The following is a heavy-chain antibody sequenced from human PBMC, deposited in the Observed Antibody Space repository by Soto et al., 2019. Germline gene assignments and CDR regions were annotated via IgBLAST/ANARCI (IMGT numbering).Heavy chain of an antibody. J-gene: IGHJ4*02. Sequence: QVHLVQSGAEVKKPGASVKVSCKGSGYAFTTYGITWVRQAPGQGLEWMGWISAHSGNTNYAQKLQGRVTVTRDTSTSTAYMELRSLRSDVTAVYYCARGRYGDYWGQGARVTVSS. D-gene: IGHD1-1*01. CDR3: ARGRYGDY. CDR1: GYAFTTYG. V-gene: IGHV1-18*01. CDR2: ISAHSGNT.